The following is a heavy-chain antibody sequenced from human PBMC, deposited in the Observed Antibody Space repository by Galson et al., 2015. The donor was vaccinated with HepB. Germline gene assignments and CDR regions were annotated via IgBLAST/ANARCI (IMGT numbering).Heavy chain of an antibody. CDR2: ISSSSSYI. V-gene: IGHV3-21*01. CDR1: GFTFSRYS. D-gene: IGHD3-16*02. CDR3: ARGDYDYIWGSYRLDY. Sequence: SLRLSCAASGFTFSRYSMNWVRQAPGKGLEWVSSISSSSSYIYYADSVKGRFTISRDNAKNSLYLQMNSLRAEDTAVYYCARGDYDYIWGSYRLDYWGQGTLVTVSS. J-gene: IGHJ4*02.